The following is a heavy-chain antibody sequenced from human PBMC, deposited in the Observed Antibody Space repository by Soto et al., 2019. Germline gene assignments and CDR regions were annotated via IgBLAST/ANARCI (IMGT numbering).Heavy chain of an antibody. J-gene: IGHJ6*02. CDR1: GGSVSSGSYY. CDR2: IYYSGST. D-gene: IGHD2-8*01. V-gene: IGHV4-61*01. CDR3: ARAGVRGYYYYGMDV. Sequence: QVQLQESGPGLVKPSETLSLTCTVSGGSVSSGSYYWSWIRQPPGKGLEWIGYIYYSGSTNYNPSLKSRVTISVDTSKNQFSLKLSSVTAADTAVYYRARAGVRGYYYYGMDVWGQGTTVTVSS.